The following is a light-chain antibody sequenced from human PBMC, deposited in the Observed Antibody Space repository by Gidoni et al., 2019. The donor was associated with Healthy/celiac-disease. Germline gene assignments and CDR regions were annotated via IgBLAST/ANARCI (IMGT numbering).Light chain of an antibody. CDR2: AAS. Sequence: DIQKTQFPSSLSASVGDRVTITCRASQSISSYLNWYQQKPGKAPKLLIYAASSLQSGIPSRFSGSGSGTDFTLTISSLQPEDFATYYCQQNYSTPYTFGQGTKLEIK. V-gene: IGKV1-39*01. CDR3: QQNYSTPYT. CDR1: QSISSY. J-gene: IGKJ2*01.